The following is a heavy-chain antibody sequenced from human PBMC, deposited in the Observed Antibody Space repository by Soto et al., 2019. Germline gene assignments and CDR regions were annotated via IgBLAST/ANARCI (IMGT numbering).Heavy chain of an antibody. J-gene: IGHJ4*01. D-gene: IGHD5-12*01. CDR1: GGSISSGGNS. CDR2: TYHSGST. V-gene: IGHV4-30-2*01. CDR3: AAGGGLPRYY. Sequence: QLQLQESGSGLVKPSQTLSLTCAASGGSISSGGNSWSLIRQPPGKGLEWIGYTYHSGSTYYNPSLKSRVTISVDRSKNQFSLKLSSVTAADTAVYYCAAGGGLPRYYWGHGTLVTVSS.